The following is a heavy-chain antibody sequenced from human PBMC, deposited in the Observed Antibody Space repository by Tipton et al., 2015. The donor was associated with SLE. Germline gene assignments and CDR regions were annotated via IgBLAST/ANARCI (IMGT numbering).Heavy chain of an antibody. Sequence: TLSLTCTVSGDSISSYYWSWIRQPPGKGLEWTGYIFYSGSTNYKSSLKSRVTISVDTSKNQFSLKLSSVTAADTAVYYCARGRQKGSLYYGMDVWGQGTTVTVSS. CDR1: GDSISSYY. CDR3: ARGRQKGSLYYGMDV. CDR2: IFYSGST. J-gene: IGHJ6*02. V-gene: IGHV4-59*01.